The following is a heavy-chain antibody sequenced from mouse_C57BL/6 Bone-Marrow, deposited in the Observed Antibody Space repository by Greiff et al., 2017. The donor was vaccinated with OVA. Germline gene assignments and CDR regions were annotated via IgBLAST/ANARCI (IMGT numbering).Heavy chain of an antibody. CDR3: ARRGTTVVPFDY. J-gene: IGHJ2*01. Sequence: EVQLVESGGDLVKPGGSLKLSCAASGFTFSSYGMSWVRQTPGKRLEWVATISSGGGYPYYPDSVKGRFTISRDNAKNTLYLQMSSLKSEDTAMYYCARRGTTVVPFDYWGQGTTLTVSS. V-gene: IGHV5-6*01. CDR2: ISSGGGYP. CDR1: GFTFSSYG. D-gene: IGHD1-1*01.